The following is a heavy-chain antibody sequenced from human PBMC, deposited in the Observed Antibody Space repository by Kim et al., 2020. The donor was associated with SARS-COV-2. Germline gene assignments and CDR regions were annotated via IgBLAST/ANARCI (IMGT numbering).Heavy chain of an antibody. Sequence: GGSLRLSCAASGFTFSTYAMSWVRQAPGKGLEWVSGISGSGGTSYYADSVKGRFTISRDNSKDTVYLEMNSLRVEDTAVYYCAKVFGHFDSGDQRYYYHNRDVWGEGTTVTVSS. CDR3: AKVFGHFDSGDQRYYYHNRDV. D-gene: IGHD3-22*01. CDR2: ISGSGGTS. CDR1: GFTFSTYA. V-gene: IGHV3-23*01. J-gene: IGHJ6*03.